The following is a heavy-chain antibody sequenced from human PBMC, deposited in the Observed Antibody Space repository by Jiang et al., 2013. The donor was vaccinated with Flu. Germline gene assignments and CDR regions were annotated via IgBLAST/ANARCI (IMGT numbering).Heavy chain of an antibody. J-gene: IGHJ6*02. D-gene: IGHD5-18*01. Sequence: SGGGLVQPGGSLRLSCAASQFTFSSYWMTWVRQAPGKGLEWVANINQHGSEKYYVDSVKGRFTISRDNAKDSLYLQINSLRAEDTAVYYCAREVQLWSYYYYYYGMDVWGQGTTVTVSS. V-gene: IGHV3-7*03. CDR1: QFTFSSYW. CDR3: AREVQLWSYYYYYYGMDV. CDR2: INQHGSEK.